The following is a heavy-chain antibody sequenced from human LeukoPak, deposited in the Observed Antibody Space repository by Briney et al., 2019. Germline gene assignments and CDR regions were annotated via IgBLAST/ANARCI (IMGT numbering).Heavy chain of an antibody. CDR1: GYTLTELS. J-gene: IGHJ4*02. CDR3: ARVYSSSSDY. V-gene: IGHV1-24*01. CDR2: FDPEDGET. Sequence: ASVKVSCKVSGYTLTELSMHWVRQAPGKGLEWMGGFDPEDGETIYAQKFQGRVTMTRNTSISTAYMELSSLRSEDTAVYYCARVYSSSSDYWGQGTLVTVSS. D-gene: IGHD6-6*01.